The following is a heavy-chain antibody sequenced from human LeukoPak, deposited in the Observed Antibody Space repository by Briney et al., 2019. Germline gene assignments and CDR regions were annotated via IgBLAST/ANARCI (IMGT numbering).Heavy chain of an antibody. Sequence: GSLRLSCAASGFTFSSYGMHWVRQAPGKGLEWVAFIRYDGSNKYYADSVKGRFTISRDNSKNTLYLQMNSLRAEDTAVYYCAKVGRKYYYGSGNVGYFDYWGQGTLVTVSS. CDR2: IRYDGSNK. V-gene: IGHV3-30*02. J-gene: IGHJ4*02. CDR1: GFTFSSYG. D-gene: IGHD3-10*01. CDR3: AKVGRKYYYGSGNVGYFDY.